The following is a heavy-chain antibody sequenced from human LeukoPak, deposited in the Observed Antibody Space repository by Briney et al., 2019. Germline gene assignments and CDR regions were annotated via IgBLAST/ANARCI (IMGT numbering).Heavy chain of an antibody. J-gene: IGHJ4*02. CDR2: IIPILGIA. V-gene: IGHV1-69*04. CDR3: ARDGVGGYSGSKWSFDY. Sequence: ASVKVSCKASGGTFSSYAISWVRQAPGQGLEWMGRIIPILGIANYAQKFQGTVTITADKSTSTAYMEVSSLRSEDTAVYYCARDGVGGYSGSKWSFDYWGQGTLVTVSS. CDR1: GGTFSSYA. D-gene: IGHD1-26*01.